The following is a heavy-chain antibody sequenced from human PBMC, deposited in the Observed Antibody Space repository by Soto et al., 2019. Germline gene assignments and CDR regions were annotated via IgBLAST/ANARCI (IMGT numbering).Heavy chain of an antibody. V-gene: IGHV3-33*01. Sequence: QVQLVESGGGVVQPGRXXXLSCAXSGFTFXNYGMHWXRQAXGKGXEWVAVIWYDGSNKYYADSVKGRFTISRDNSRNTLSLQMPSLRAEDTAVYYCARGVGARRDWYFDLWGRGTLVTVSS. D-gene: IGHD1-26*01. CDR3: ARGVGARRDWYFDL. J-gene: IGHJ2*01. CDR2: IWYDGSNK. CDR1: GFTFXNYG.